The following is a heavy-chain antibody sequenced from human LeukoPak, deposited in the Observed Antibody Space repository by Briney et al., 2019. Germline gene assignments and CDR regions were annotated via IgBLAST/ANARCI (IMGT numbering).Heavy chain of an antibody. V-gene: IGHV4-39*01. Sequence: SETLSLTCTVSGGSISSSSYYWGWIRQPPGKGLEWIGSIYYSGSTYYNPSLKSRVTISVDTSKNQFSLKLSSVTAAHTAVYYCARQTEWLRLLSFDYWGQGTLVTVSS. J-gene: IGHJ4*02. D-gene: IGHD5-12*01. CDR3: ARQTEWLRLLSFDY. CDR1: GGSISSSSYY. CDR2: IYYSGST.